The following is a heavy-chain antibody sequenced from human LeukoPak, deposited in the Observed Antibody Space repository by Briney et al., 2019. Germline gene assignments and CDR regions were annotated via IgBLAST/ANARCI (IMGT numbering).Heavy chain of an antibody. CDR1: GFTFSSYW. CDR3: ARGPVKRYRGGDCYSPIDY. D-gene: IGHD2-21*02. Sequence: GGSLRLSCAASGFTFSSYWMHWVRQAPGKGLVWVSRINSDGSSTSYADSVKGRFTISRDNAKNTLYLQMNSLRAEDTAVYYCARGPVKRYRGGDCYSPIDYWGQGTLVTVSS. V-gene: IGHV3-74*01. CDR2: INSDGSST. J-gene: IGHJ4*02.